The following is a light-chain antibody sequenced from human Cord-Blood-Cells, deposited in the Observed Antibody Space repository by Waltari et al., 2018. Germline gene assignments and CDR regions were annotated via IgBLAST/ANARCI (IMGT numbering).Light chain of an antibody. CDR1: SSHVGGYNY. J-gene: IGLJ3*02. V-gene: IGLV2-14*01. CDR3: SSYTSSSTWV. CDR2: DVS. Sequence: QSALTQPASGAGSPGRSITISCTGPSSHVGGYNYVSWYQQHPGKAPKLMIYDVSKRPSGVSNRFSGSKSGNTDSLTISGPQAEDEADYYCSSYTSSSTWVFGGGTKLTVL.